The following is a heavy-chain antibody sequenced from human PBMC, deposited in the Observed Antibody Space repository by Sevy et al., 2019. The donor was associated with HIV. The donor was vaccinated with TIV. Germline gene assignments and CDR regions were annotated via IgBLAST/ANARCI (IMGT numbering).Heavy chain of an antibody. CDR3: AKKATVGLTMTEFDH. CDR2: VYPGDSET. CDR1: GYSFSTYW. J-gene: IGHJ4*02. V-gene: IGHV5-51*01. Sequence: GESLKISCKASGYSFSTYWIGWVRQMPGRGLEWMGIVYPGDSETKYSPSFQGQVTISAAKSVSTAYLQWSSLKASDSGMYYCAKKATVGLTMTEFDHWGQGTLVTVSS. D-gene: IGHD4-17*01.